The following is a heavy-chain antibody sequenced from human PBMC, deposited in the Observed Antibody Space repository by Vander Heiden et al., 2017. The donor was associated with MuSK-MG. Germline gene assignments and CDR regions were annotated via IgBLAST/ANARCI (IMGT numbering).Heavy chain of an antibody. V-gene: IGHV3-23*01. CDR2: ITDSGGTT. Sequence: EVQLLESGGGLVQPGGSLRLSCAASGFTFSNYAMNWVRQAPGKGLEWVSAITDSGGTTYYADSVKGRFTVSRDNSKNTRYLQMNSLRAEDTAVYYCAKDRGGGLWLPFSDYWGQGNLVTVSS. CDR3: AKDRGGGLWLPFSDY. D-gene: IGHD5-18*01. J-gene: IGHJ4*02. CDR1: GFTFSNYA.